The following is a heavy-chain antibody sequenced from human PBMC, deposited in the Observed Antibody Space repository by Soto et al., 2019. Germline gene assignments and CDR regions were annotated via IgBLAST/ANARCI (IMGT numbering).Heavy chain of an antibody. CDR3: ARGRTVNFYGMDV. J-gene: IGHJ6*02. V-gene: IGHV1-2*02. Sequence: QVQLVQSGAEVKKPGASVKVSYVASGYTFTDHYIHWVRQAPGQGLEWMGWINPHSGDTIYAQKFQGRVTLTRDTSISTADMELSRLRSDDTAVYYCARGRTVNFYGMDVWGQGTTVTVS. D-gene: IGHD4-17*01. CDR2: INPHSGDT. CDR1: GYTFTDHY.